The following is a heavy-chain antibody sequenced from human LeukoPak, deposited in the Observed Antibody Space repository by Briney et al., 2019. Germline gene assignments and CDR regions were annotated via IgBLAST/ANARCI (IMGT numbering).Heavy chain of an antibody. CDR2: VSNSGDYI. V-gene: IGHV3-21*04. J-gene: IGHJ4*02. D-gene: IGHD1-26*01. Sequence: PGGSLRLSCAASGFSFSSYRMNWVRQAPGKGLEWVSSVSNSGDYIHYADSVKGRFTISRDNSKNSLYLQMSSLRAEDTAVYYCATYSGAHHKTFDSWGQGTLVTVSS. CDR1: GFSFSSYR. CDR3: ATYSGAHHKTFDS.